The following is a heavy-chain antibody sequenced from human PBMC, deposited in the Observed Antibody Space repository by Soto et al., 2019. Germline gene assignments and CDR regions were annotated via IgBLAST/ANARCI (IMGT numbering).Heavy chain of an antibody. V-gene: IGHV4-34*01. Sequence: SETLSLTCAVYGGFLSESYWTWIRQPPGKGLEWIGEINHVGGTNYNPSLKSRVTMSVDTPQNQFSLRLISVTAADTAMYFCVRIRYQLPSSVLWLDPWGQGTPVTVSS. CDR2: INHVGGT. CDR3: VRIRYQLPSSVLWLDP. D-gene: IGHD3-16*01. J-gene: IGHJ5*02. CDR1: GGFLSESY.